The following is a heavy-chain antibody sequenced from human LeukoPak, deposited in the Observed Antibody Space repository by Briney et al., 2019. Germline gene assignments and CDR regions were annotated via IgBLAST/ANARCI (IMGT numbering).Heavy chain of an antibody. CDR1: GFTFSGYE. Sequence: QSGGSLRLSCAASGFTFSGYEMTWVRQAPGKGLEWVSYISSSGSTIYYADSVKGRFTISRDNAKNSVHLQMTSLRGEDTAVYYCARDRSTGLKYWGQGTLVTVS. D-gene: IGHD3/OR15-3a*01. J-gene: IGHJ4*02. CDR2: ISSSGSTI. CDR3: ARDRSTGLKY. V-gene: IGHV3-48*03.